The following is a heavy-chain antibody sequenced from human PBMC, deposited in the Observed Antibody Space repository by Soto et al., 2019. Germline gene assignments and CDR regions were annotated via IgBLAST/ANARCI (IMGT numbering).Heavy chain of an antibody. V-gene: IGHV1-69*13. CDR3: ARDRLEYSGSPDAFDI. J-gene: IGHJ3*02. Sequence: SVKVSCKASGNTFTSYDINWVRQATGHGLEWMGWINPICGTAGYAQKFQGRVTITADDATSTAYMELSSLRSDDTAVYYCARDRLEYSGSPDAFDIWGQGTMVTVSS. CDR1: GNTFTSYD. CDR2: INPICGTA. D-gene: IGHD1-26*01.